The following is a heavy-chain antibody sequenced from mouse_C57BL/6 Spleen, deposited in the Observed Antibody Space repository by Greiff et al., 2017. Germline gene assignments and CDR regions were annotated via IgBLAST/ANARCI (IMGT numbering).Heavy chain of an antibody. D-gene: IGHD2-1*01. Sequence: VQRVESGAELARPGASVKMSCKASGYTFTSYTMHWVKQRPGQGLEWIGYINPSSGYTKYNQKFKDKATLTADKSSSTAYMQLSSLTSEDSAVYYCARGDYGNFFAYWGQGTLVTVSA. CDR3: ARGDYGNFFAY. J-gene: IGHJ3*01. CDR1: GYTFTSYT. V-gene: IGHV1-4*01. CDR2: INPSSGYT.